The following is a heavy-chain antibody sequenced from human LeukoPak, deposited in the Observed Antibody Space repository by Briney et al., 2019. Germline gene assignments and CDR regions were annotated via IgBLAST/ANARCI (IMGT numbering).Heavy chain of an antibody. Sequence: PSETLSLTCTVSGGSISSGSYYWRWIRQPAGKGLEWIERIYTSGSTNYNPSLKSRVTISVDTSKNQFSLKLSSVTAADTAVYYCAREVYDSSGYYLDYWGQGTLVTVSS. CDR2: IYTSGST. J-gene: IGHJ4*02. D-gene: IGHD3-22*01. V-gene: IGHV4-61*02. CDR3: AREVYDSSGYYLDY. CDR1: GGSISSGSYY.